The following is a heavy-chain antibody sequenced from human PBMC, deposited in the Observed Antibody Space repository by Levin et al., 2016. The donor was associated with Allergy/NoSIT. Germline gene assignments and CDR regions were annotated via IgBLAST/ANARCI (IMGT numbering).Heavy chain of an antibody. D-gene: IGHD5-18*01. CDR2: IHHSGST. CDR3: ARDFPIHTYGKGYYDY. V-gene: IGHV4-38-2*02. CDR1: GYSISHGYY. Sequence: SETLSLTCAVSGYSISHGYYWGWIRQPPGKGLEWIGSIHHSGSTYYNPSLKSRVTISVDTSKNQFSLNVNSVTAADTAVYYCARDFPIHTYGKGYYDYWGQGTLVTVSS. J-gene: IGHJ4*02.